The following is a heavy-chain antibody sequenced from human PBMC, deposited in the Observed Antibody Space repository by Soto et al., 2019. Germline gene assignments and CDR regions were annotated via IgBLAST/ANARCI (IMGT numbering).Heavy chain of an antibody. CDR2: ISSSSSST. J-gene: IGHJ3*02. CDR1: GFTFSDYY. D-gene: IGHD3-10*01. Sequence: QVPLVESGGGLVKPGGSLRLSCAASGFTFSDYYMSWIRQAPGKGLEGVSYISSSSSSTDYADSVKGRFTISRDNAKNSLYLQMNSLRVEDTAVYYCARDQGDVGNYGSGRGYAFDIWGQGTMVTVSS. V-gene: IGHV3-11*05. CDR3: ARDQGDVGNYGSGRGYAFDI.